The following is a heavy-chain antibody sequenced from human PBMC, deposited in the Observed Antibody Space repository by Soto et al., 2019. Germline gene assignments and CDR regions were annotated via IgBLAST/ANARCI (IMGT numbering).Heavy chain of an antibody. Sequence: ASVKVSCKASGYTFTSYAIHWVRQAPGQRLEWMGWINAGNGNTKYSQKFQGRVTITRDTSASTAYMELSSLRSEDTAVYYCARDRQVDSTILYYWGQGTLVTVSS. CDR3: ARDRQVDSTILYY. J-gene: IGHJ4*02. CDR1: GYTFTSYA. D-gene: IGHD3-3*01. CDR2: INAGNGNT. V-gene: IGHV1-3*01.